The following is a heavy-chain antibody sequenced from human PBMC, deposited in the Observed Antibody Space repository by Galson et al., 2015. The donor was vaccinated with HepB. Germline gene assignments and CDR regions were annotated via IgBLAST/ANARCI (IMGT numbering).Heavy chain of an antibody. CDR1: GYTFRGYY. Sequence: SVTVSCKASGYTFRGYYIHWVRQAPGQGLEWMGWINPNSGGTNYAQKVQGRVTMTRDTSISTAYMELNRLRSDDTAVYYCARGGCSSGNCYSFALYVRAFDIWGQGTVVTVSS. CDR3: ARGGCSSGNCYSFALYVRAFDI. J-gene: IGHJ3*02. D-gene: IGHD2-15*01. V-gene: IGHV1-2*02. CDR2: INPNSGGT.